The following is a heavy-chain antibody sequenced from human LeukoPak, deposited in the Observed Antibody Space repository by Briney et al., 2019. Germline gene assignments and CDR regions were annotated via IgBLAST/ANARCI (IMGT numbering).Heavy chain of an antibody. Sequence: PGGSLRLSCAASGFTFGNYAMNWVRQVPGKGLEWVSSIGWNSVKIGYADSVKGRFTISRDNAKNSLYLQMNSLRAEDTAVYYCAKSSVVVVAAIPDYWGQGTLATVSS. D-gene: IGHD2-15*01. CDR2: IGWNSVKI. J-gene: IGHJ4*02. CDR1: GFTFGNYA. CDR3: AKSSVVVVAAIPDY. V-gene: IGHV3-9*01.